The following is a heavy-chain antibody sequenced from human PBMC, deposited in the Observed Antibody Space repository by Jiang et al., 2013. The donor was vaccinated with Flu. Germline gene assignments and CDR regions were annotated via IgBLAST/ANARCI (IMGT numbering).Heavy chain of an antibody. CDR3: ASLGVAGAFLDY. J-gene: IGHJ4*02. D-gene: IGHD6-19*01. V-gene: IGHV3-21*01. CDR2: ISSSSSYI. Sequence: WVSSISSSSSYIYYADSVKGRFTISRDNAKNSLYLQMNSLRAEDTAVYYCASLGVAGAFLDYWGQGTLVTVSS.